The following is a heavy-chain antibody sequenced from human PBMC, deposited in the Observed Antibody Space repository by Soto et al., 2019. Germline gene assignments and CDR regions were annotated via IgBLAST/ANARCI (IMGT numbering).Heavy chain of an antibody. Sequence: EVQLVESGGGLVQPGMSLRLSCAASGFIFDDYAMHWVRQAPGKGLEWVAVISGNSGSLGYADSVKGRFTISRDNAKNSLYLQMNRLRAEDTALYYCAKDRYSSSAYYYYGMDAWGQGTTVTVSS. CDR1: GFIFDDYA. V-gene: IGHV3-9*01. CDR3: AKDRYSSSAYYYYGMDA. J-gene: IGHJ6*02. CDR2: ISGNSGSL. D-gene: IGHD6-6*01.